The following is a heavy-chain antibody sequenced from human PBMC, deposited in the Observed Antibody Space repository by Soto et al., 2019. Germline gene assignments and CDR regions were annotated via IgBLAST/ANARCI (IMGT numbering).Heavy chain of an antibody. J-gene: IGHJ4*02. CDR3: SKGAWLDY. V-gene: IGHV3-23*01. Sequence: EVQLLESGGGLVQPGASLRLSCAASGFTFTTFDMSWARQAPGKGLEWVSVVRGRDGSTSYADSRKGRFTISKDSSKNKLYLQMNSLRAEDTAIYYCSKGAWLDYWGQGTLVTVSS. D-gene: IGHD5-12*01. CDR2: VRGRDGST. CDR1: GFTFTTFD.